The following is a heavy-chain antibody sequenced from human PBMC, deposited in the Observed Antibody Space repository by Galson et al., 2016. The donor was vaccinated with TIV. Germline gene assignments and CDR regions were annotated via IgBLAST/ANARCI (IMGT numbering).Heavy chain of an antibody. CDR2: IGTGGKT. CDR1: GFTFSTYA. Sequence: SLRLSCAASGFTFSTYAMSWVRQAPGKGLEWVSSIGTGGKTYYADSVKGRFTISRDNSKDPLYLQMNSLRADDTAVYYCAKPDIATIDINYYFDYWGQGTLVTVSS. CDR3: AKPDIATIDINYYFDY. V-gene: IGHV3-23*01. D-gene: IGHD5-24*01. J-gene: IGHJ4*02.